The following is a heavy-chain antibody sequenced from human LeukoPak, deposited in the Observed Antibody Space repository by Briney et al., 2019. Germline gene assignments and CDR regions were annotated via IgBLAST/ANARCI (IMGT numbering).Heavy chain of an antibody. CDR3: ARDSSSWYETLDAFDI. Sequence: GPVKVSCKASGYTFTGYYMHWVRQAPGQGLEWMGWINPNSGGTNYAQKFQGWVTMTRDTSISTAYMELSRLRSDDTAVYYCARDSSSWYETLDAFDIWGQGTMVTVSS. CDR1: GYTFTGYY. V-gene: IGHV1-2*04. J-gene: IGHJ3*02. D-gene: IGHD6-13*01. CDR2: INPNSGGT.